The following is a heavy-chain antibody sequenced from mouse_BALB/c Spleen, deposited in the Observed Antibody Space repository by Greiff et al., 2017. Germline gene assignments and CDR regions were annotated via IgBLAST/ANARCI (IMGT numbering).Heavy chain of an antibody. CDR3: ARGVLDPLAY. V-gene: IGHV5-9-4*01. J-gene: IGHJ3*01. CDR2: ISSGGSYT. Sequence: EVKVQQSGGGLVKPGGSLKLSCAASGFTFSSYAMSWVRQCPEKRLEWVAEISSGGSYTYYPDTVTGRFTISRDNARNTLYLEMSSLTSEDTAMYYCARGVLDPLAYWGQGTLVTVSA. CDR1: GFTFSSYA.